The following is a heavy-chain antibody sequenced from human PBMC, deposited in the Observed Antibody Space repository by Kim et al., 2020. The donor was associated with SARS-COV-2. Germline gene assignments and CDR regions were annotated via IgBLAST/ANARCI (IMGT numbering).Heavy chain of an antibody. CDR1: GFTFSSSD. D-gene: IGHD6-13*01. CDR3: AKVAGSPEY. V-gene: IGHV3-23*01. Sequence: GGSLRLSCAASGFTFSSSDMTWVRQAPGKGLEWVSFIRASGGTIYYADSVKGRFTLSRDNSKSTLYLQMNTLRVEDTAVYYCAKVAGSPEYWGQGTLVTVSS. CDR2: IRASGGTI. J-gene: IGHJ4*02.